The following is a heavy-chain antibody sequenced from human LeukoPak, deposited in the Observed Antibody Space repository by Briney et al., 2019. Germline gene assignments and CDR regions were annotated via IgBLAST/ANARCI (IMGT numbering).Heavy chain of an antibody. CDR1: GFTFSSYG. Sequence: PGGSLRLSCATSGFTFSSYGMNWFRQAPGKGLEWVSYISGDSADIYYADSVKGRFTISRDKARNSLYLQMDSLGDEDTAIYYCARSVTSRLYWGQGTLVTVSS. CDR2: ISGDSADI. CDR3: ARSVTSRLY. J-gene: IGHJ4*02. D-gene: IGHD2-2*01. V-gene: IGHV3-48*02.